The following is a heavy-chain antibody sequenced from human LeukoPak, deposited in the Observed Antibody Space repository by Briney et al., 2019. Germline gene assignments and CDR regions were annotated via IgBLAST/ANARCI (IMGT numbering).Heavy chain of an antibody. J-gene: IGHJ3*02. Sequence: PGGSLRLSCAASGFTFSSYGMHWVRQAPGKGLEWVAVIWYDGSNKYYVDSVKGRFTISRDNSKNTLYLQMNSLRAEDTAVYYCARGASGSGTYHDFDIWGQGTMVTVSS. CDR2: IWYDGSNK. CDR1: GFTFSSYG. CDR3: ARGASGSGTYHDFDI. D-gene: IGHD3-10*01. V-gene: IGHV3-33*01.